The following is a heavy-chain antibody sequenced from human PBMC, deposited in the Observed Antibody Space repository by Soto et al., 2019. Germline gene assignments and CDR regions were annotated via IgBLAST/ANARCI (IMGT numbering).Heavy chain of an antibody. J-gene: IGHJ4*02. Sequence: WGSLVLSCATSVFTFTRYSMNWVRQAPGKGLEWVSSISSTTNYIYYVDSMKGRFTISRDNAKNSLYLEMNSLRAEDTAVYYCARESEDLTSNFDYWGQGTMFTVSS. CDR1: VFTFTRYS. CDR3: ARESEDLTSNFDY. CDR2: ISSTTNYI. V-gene: IGHV3-21*06.